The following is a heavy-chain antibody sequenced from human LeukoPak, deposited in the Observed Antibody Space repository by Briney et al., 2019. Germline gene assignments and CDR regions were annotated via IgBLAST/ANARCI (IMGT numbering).Heavy chain of an antibody. CDR1: GFTFDDYA. CDR3: AKAFYCSSTSCYDHFDY. J-gene: IGHJ4*02. D-gene: IGHD2-2*01. Sequence: GGSLRLSCAASGFTFDDYAMHWVRQAPGKGLEWVSGISWNSGSIGYADSVKGRFTISRDNAKNSLYLQMNSLRAEDTALYYCAKAFYCSSTSCYDHFDYWGQGTLVTVSS. CDR2: ISWNSGSI. V-gene: IGHV3-9*01.